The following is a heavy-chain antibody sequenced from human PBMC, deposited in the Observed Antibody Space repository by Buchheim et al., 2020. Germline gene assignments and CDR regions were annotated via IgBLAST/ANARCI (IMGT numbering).Heavy chain of an antibody. V-gene: IGHV7-4-1*02. CDR1: GYTFTNYA. CDR2: INTNTGNP. CDR3: ARASYGSGSSPGVGEYFQH. J-gene: IGHJ1*01. Sequence: QVQLVQSGAEVKKPGASVKVSCKASGYTFTNYAMNWVRQAPGQGLEWMGWINTNTGNPTYAQGFTGRFVFSLDTSVSTAYLQISSLKAEDTAVYYCARASYGSGSSPGVGEYFQHWGQGTL. D-gene: IGHD3-10*01.